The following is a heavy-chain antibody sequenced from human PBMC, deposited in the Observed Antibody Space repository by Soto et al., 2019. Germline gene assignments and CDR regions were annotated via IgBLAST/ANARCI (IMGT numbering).Heavy chain of an antibody. CDR2: ISYDGSNK. V-gene: IGHV3-30-3*01. Sequence: QVQLVESGGGVVQPGRSLRLSCAASGFTFSSYAMHWVRKAPGKGLEWVAVISYDGSNKYYADSVKGRFTISRDNSKNTLYLQMNSLRAEDTAVYYCAREGDSGYGHWYFDLWGRGTLVTVSS. D-gene: IGHD3-22*01. CDR1: GFTFSSYA. J-gene: IGHJ2*01. CDR3: AREGDSGYGHWYFDL.